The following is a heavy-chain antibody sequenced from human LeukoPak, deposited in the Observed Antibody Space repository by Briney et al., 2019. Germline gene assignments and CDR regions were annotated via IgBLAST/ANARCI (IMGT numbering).Heavy chain of an antibody. D-gene: IGHD6-19*01. Sequence: SETLSLTCTVSGGSISSGGYYWGWIRQPPGKGLEWIGSIYYSGSTYYNPSLKSRVTISVDTSKNQFSLKLSSVTAADTAVYYCATPPGIAVAGIWWYFDLWGRGTLVTVSS. J-gene: IGHJ2*01. CDR3: ATPPGIAVAGIWWYFDL. V-gene: IGHV4-39*07. CDR2: IYYSGST. CDR1: GGSISSGGYY.